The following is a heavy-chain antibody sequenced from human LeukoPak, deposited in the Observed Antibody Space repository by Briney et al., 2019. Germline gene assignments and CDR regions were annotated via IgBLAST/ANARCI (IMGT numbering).Heavy chain of an antibody. CDR1: GYTFTSYG. J-gene: IGHJ4*02. Sequence: ASVKVSCKASGYTFTSYGISWVRQAPGQGLEWMGRIIPILGVANYAQKFQGRVTITADKSTSTAYMELSSLRSEDTAVYYCARDVDTAMVNGVDYWGQGTLVTVSS. CDR3: ARDVDTAMVNGVDY. V-gene: IGHV1-69*04. CDR2: IIPILGVA. D-gene: IGHD5-18*01.